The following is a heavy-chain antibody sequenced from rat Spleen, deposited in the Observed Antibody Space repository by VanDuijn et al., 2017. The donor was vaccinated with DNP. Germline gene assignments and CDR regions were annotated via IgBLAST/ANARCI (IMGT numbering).Heavy chain of an antibody. CDR2: IRSGGST. CDR3: ATTTVALDY. CDR1: YT. V-gene: IGHV2-27*01. J-gene: IGHJ2*01. Sequence: YTVSWVRQPPGKGLEWMGRIRSGGSTDYNSALKSRLSISRDTSKSQVFLKMNSLQTEDTAMYFCATTTVALDYWGQGVMVTVSS. D-gene: IGHD1-3*01.